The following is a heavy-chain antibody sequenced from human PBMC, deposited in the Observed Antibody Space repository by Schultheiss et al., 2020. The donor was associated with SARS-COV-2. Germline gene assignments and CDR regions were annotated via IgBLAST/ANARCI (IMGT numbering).Heavy chain of an antibody. Sequence: SETLSLTCTVSGGSISSSSYYWSWIRQPAGKGLEWIGYIYYSGSTNYNPSLKSRVTISVDTSKNQFSLKLSSVTAADTAVYYCAREVEPSVQDYWGQGTLVTVSS. CDR2: IYYSGST. J-gene: IGHJ4*02. CDR3: AREVEPSVQDY. D-gene: IGHD5-24*01. V-gene: IGHV4-61*10. CDR1: GGSISSSSYY.